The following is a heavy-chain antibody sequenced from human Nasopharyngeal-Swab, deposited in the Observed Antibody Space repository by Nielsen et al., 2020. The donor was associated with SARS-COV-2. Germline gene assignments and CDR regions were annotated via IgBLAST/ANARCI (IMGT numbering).Heavy chain of an antibody. V-gene: IGHV4-39*01. Sequence: SETLSLTCTVSGRSISSSSSYWGWIRKPPGKGLEWVGSIYYSGSTYYTPSLNSRVTISVDTSKSQFSLKLRSVTAADTAVYYCARAGVDTSTGSSGGCFDYWGQGILVTVSS. CDR2: IYYSGST. D-gene: IGHD3-9*01. CDR1: GRSISSSSSY. CDR3: ARAGVDTSTGSSGGCFDY. J-gene: IGHJ4*02.